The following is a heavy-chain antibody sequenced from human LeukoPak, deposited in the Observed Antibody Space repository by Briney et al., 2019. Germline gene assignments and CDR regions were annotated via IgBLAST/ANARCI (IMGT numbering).Heavy chain of an antibody. CDR3: ARGGYTRFDF. Sequence: QSGGSLRLSCAASGFAFSGYWMSWVRQAPGKGLGWVANIKEDGSEKYYVDSVKGRFTISRDNAKNSLYLQMNSLRAEDTAVYYCARGGYTRFDFWGQGTLVTVSS. J-gene: IGHJ4*02. CDR2: IKEDGSEK. CDR1: GFAFSGYW. D-gene: IGHD5-18*01. V-gene: IGHV3-7*01.